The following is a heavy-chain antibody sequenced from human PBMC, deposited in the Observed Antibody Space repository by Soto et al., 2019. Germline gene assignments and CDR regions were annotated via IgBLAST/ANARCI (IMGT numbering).Heavy chain of an antibody. D-gene: IGHD1-26*01. V-gene: IGHV3-23*01. Sequence: EVQLLESGGGLAQAGGSLRLSCAASGFNFRIYAMNWVRQAPGKGLEWVSVMIGDGTSWDYADSVRGRFTISRDNSKNTLYLKMNSLRVEDTAVYYCAKDLRPDGRYALDYWGQGTLVTVSS. CDR2: MIGDGTSW. CDR3: AKDLRPDGRYALDY. CDR1: GFNFRIYA. J-gene: IGHJ4*02.